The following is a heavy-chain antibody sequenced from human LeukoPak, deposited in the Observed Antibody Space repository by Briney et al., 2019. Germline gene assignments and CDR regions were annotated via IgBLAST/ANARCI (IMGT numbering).Heavy chain of an antibody. Sequence: PSETLSLTCAVYGESFSGYYWSWIRQPPGKGLEWIGEINHSGGTNYKPSLKSRITISVDTSKNQFSLKLNSVTAADTAVYYCARVNYGDYSKDFDYWGQGTLVTVSS. CDR1: GESFSGYY. V-gene: IGHV4-34*01. D-gene: IGHD4-17*01. J-gene: IGHJ4*02. CDR3: ARVNYGDYSKDFDY. CDR2: INHSGGT.